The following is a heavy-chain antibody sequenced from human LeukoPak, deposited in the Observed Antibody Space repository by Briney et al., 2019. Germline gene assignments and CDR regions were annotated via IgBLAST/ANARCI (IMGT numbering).Heavy chain of an antibody. D-gene: IGHD3-22*01. Sequence: GGSLRLSCAASGFTFSSYAMHWVRQAPGKGLEWVAVISYDGSNKYYADSVKGRFTISRDNSKNTLYLQMNSLRAEDTAVYYCARESSAYYYDSSGYPIPHDYWSQGTLVTVSS. CDR2: ISYDGSNK. V-gene: IGHV3-30*04. CDR1: GFTFSSYA. CDR3: ARESSAYYYDSSGYPIPHDY. J-gene: IGHJ4*02.